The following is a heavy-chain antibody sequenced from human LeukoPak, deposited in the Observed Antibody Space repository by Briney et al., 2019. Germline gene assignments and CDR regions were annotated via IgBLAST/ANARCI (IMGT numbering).Heavy chain of an antibody. CDR1: GASISSNY. Sequence: SETLSLTCTVSGASISSNYWSWIRQSAGKGLEWIGRIYMSGGANYNPSLKSRVTMSIDLSENQFSLKLRSVTAADTALYYCARGGSYRGSSFDYWGQGTLVTVSS. J-gene: IGHJ4*02. CDR3: ARGGSYRGSSFDY. V-gene: IGHV4-4*07. CDR2: IYMSGGA. D-gene: IGHD3-16*01.